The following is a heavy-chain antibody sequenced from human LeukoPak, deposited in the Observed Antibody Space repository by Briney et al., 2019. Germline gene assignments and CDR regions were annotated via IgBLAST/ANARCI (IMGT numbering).Heavy chain of an antibody. D-gene: IGHD2-2*02. CDR3: ARVVVPAAIIDY. CDR2: IYYSGST. V-gene: IGHV4-30-4*01. J-gene: IGHJ4*02. CDR1: GGSISSGDYD. Sequence: PSETLSLTCTVSGGSISSGDYDWSWIRQPPGKGLEWIGYIYYSGSTYYNPSLKSRVTISVDTSKNQFSLKLSSVTAADTAVYYCARVVVPAAIIDYWGQGTLVTVSS.